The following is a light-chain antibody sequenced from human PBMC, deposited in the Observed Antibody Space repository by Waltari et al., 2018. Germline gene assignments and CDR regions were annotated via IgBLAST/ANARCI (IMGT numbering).Light chain of an antibody. Sequence: QSALTQPASVSGSPGQSIAISCSGSSTDIGAHDFVSWYQQHPGIAPKLIIFDVSSRTPGMSYLFSGSKCGNTACLTIFGLLAEDEADYYCSSYTRGRTYVFGSGTKVTVL. CDR3: SSYTRGRTYV. J-gene: IGLJ1*01. CDR2: DVS. V-gene: IGLV2-14*03. CDR1: STDIGAHDF.